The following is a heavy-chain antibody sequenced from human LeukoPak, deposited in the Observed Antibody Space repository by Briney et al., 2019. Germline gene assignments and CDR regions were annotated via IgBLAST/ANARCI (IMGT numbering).Heavy chain of an antibody. Sequence: GGSLRLSCAASGFTVSSNYMSWVRQAPGKGLEWVSVIYSGGSTYYADSVKGRFTISRDNSKNTLYLQMNSLRAEDTAVYYCARGLRGTWYYYIDVWGKGTTVTISS. V-gene: IGHV3-53*01. D-gene: IGHD4-17*01. CDR2: IYSGGST. CDR1: GFTVSSNY. J-gene: IGHJ6*03. CDR3: ARGLRGTWYYYIDV.